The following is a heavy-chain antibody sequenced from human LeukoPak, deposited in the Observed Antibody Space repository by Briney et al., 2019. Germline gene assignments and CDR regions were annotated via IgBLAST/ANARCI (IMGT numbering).Heavy chain of an antibody. J-gene: IGHJ4*02. D-gene: IGHD3-10*01. CDR2: ISGSNGNT. CDR1: GYTFTTYG. Sequence: ASVKVSCKTSGYTFTTYGISWVRQAPGQGLEWMGWISGSNGNTKYAQKVQGRVTMTTDTSTATAYMEVRSLRSDDTAVYYCARDRDRMVQGVTALFDYWGQGTLVTVSS. CDR3: ARDRDRMVQGVTALFDY. V-gene: IGHV1-18*04.